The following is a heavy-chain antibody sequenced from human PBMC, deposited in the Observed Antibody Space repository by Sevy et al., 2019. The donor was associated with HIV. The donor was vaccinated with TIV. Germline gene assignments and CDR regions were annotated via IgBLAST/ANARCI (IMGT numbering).Heavy chain of an antibody. V-gene: IGHV1-18*01. D-gene: IGHD3-22*01. CDR1: GYTVTSYG. CDR3: ARVPITLIVVVITDLGAFDI. Sequence: ASVKVSCKASGYTVTSYGISWVRQAPGQGLEWMGWISAYNGNTNYAQKLQGRVTMTTDTSTSTAYMELRSLRSDDTAVYYCARVPITLIVVVITDLGAFDIWGQGTMVTVSS. CDR2: ISAYNGNT. J-gene: IGHJ3*02.